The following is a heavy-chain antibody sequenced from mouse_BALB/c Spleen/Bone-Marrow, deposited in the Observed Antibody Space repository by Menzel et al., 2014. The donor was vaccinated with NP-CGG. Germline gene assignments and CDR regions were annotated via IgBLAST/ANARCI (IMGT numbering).Heavy chain of an antibody. CDR3: ARWGFDY. V-gene: IGHV1S130*01. J-gene: IGHJ2*01. CDR2: IHPNSGNT. Sequence: QVQLQQSGSVLVRPGASVKLSCKASGYTFTSSWMHWAKQRPGQGLEWIGEIHPNSGNTNYNEKFKGKATLTVDTSSSTAYVDLSSLTSEDSAVYYCARWGFDYWGQGTTPTVSS. CDR1: GYTFTSSW.